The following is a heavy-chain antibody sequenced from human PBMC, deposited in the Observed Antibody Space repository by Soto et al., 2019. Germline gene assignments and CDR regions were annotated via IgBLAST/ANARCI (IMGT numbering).Heavy chain of an antibody. Sequence: EVQLVESGGRLVQRGGSLRLSCSGSGFIFGDHVMDWVRQAPGKGLEWVAGISGSGNSRFFRDSVKGRFTISTDNSKNTVYLEMNNLRDEDSAMYFCARGTHSYSGSHELDAWGLGTLVTVSS. CDR3: ARGTHSYSGSHELDA. J-gene: IGHJ5*02. D-gene: IGHD1-26*01. CDR2: ISGSGNSR. V-gene: IGHV3-23*04. CDR1: GFIFGDHV.